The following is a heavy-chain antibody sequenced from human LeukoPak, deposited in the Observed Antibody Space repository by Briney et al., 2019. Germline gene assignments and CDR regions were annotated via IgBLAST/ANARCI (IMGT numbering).Heavy chain of an antibody. J-gene: IGHJ4*02. V-gene: IGHV4-59*01. CDR2: IFYSGST. CDR3: ARVIYFYESSGYFD. CDR1: RGSLSSYY. D-gene: IGHD3-22*01. Sequence: PETLSLTCTVSRGSLSSYYRSWIRPRPGGGREWIGYIFYSGSTNYTPSLKSRATISVDTSKNKFSVKLSSVTAADSALYMCARVIYFYESSGYFDWGQGTLVTVSS.